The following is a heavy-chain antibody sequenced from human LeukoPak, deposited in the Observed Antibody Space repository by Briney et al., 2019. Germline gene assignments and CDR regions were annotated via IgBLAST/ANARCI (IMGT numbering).Heavy chain of an antibody. CDR1: GDSMFSRY. J-gene: IGHJ3*02. V-gene: IGHV4-34*12. CDR2: IIHSGGT. D-gene: IGHD2-15*01. Sequence: SETLSLTCSVSGDSMFSRYWSWIRQPPGKGLEWIAEIIHSGGTNYNPSLKSRVTISIDTSKNQFSLKLRSVTAADTAVYYCANRFRSGGLAIWGQGTMVTVSS. CDR3: ANRFRSGGLAI.